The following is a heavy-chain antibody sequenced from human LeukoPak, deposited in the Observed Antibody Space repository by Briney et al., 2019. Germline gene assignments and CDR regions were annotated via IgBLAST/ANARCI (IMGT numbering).Heavy chain of an antibody. CDR2: IYWNDDK. J-gene: IGHJ2*01. V-gene: IGHV2-5*01. Sequence: SGPTLVQPTQTLTLTCTFSGFSHSTSGVGVGWIRQPPGKALEWLALIYWNDDKRYSPSLESRLTITKDTSKNQVVLTMTNMDPVDTATYYCARRRVGYFDLWGRGTLVTVSS. CDR3: ARRRVGYFDL. CDR1: GFSHSTSGVG.